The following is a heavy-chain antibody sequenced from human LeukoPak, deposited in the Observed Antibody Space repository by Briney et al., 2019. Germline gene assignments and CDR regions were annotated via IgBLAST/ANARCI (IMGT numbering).Heavy chain of an antibody. Sequence: GGSLRLSCAASGYTFSSYAMSWVRQAPGKGLEWVSAISGSGGSTYYADSVKGRFTISRDNSKNTLYLQMNSLRAEDTAVYYCARGEQEMATMSIDYWGQGTLVTVSS. D-gene: IGHD5-24*01. CDR1: GYTFSSYA. V-gene: IGHV3-23*01. CDR3: ARGEQEMATMSIDY. J-gene: IGHJ4*02. CDR2: ISGSGGST.